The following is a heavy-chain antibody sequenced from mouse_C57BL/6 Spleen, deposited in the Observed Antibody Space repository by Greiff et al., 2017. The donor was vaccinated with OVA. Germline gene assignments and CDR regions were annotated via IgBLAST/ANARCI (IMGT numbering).Heavy chain of an antibody. Sequence: EVNVVESGEGLVKPGGSLKLSCAASGFTFSSYAMSWVRQTPEKRLEWVAYISSGGDYIYYADTVKGRFTISRDNARNTLYLQMSSLKSEDTAMYYCTREGGTFDYWGQGTTLTVSS. CDR3: TREGGTFDY. CDR2: ISSGGDYI. J-gene: IGHJ2*01. V-gene: IGHV5-9-1*02. D-gene: IGHD4-1*01. CDR1: GFTFSSYA.